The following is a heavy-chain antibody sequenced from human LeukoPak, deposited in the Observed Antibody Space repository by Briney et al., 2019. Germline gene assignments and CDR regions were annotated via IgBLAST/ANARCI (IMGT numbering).Heavy chain of an antibody. CDR2: IYYSGST. CDR1: GGSISNFY. V-gene: IGHV4-59*01. D-gene: IGHD5-18*01. J-gene: IGHJ4*02. CDR3: ARGGYSYGLFGY. Sequence: SETLSLTCTVSGGSISNFYWGWIRQPPGKGLEWIGAIYYSGSTDYNPSLKSRVTMSVDTSKNQFSLNLSSVTAADTAVYYCARGGYSYGLFGYWGQGTLVTVSS.